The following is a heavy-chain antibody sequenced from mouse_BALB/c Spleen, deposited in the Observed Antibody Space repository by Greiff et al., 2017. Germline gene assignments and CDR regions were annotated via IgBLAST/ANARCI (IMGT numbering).Heavy chain of an antibody. J-gene: IGHJ4*01. V-gene: IGHV1-4*01. CDR1: GYTFTSYT. CDR3: ARGSRSYIKGAMDY. CDR2: INPSSGYT. D-gene: IGHD2-5*01. Sequence: QVQLQQSGAELARPGASVKMSCKASGYTFTSYTMHWVKQRPGQGLEWIGYINPSSGYTNYNQKFKDKATLTADKSSSTDYMQLSSLTSEDSAVYYCARGSRSYIKGAMDYWGQRTSVTVSS.